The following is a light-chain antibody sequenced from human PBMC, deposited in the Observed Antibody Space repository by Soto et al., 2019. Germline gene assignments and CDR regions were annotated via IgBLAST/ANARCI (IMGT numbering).Light chain of an antibody. Sequence: SYELTQPPSVSVAPGKTAMITCGGDNIGSKSVHWYQQKPGQAPVVVINYNSDRPSGIPDRFSGSNSGSTATLTITRVEAGDEADYYCQVWDRSSDHVVFGGGTTL. CDR1: NIGSKS. V-gene: IGLV3-21*04. CDR2: YNS. J-gene: IGLJ2*01. CDR3: QVWDRSSDHVV.